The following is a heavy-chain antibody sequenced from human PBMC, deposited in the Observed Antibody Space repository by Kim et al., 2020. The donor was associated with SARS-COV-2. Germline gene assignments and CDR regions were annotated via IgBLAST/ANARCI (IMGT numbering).Heavy chain of an antibody. V-gene: IGHV4-39*01. CDR3: ARRRTTYGDLIDAFDI. CDR1: GGSISSSSYY. J-gene: IGHJ3*02. D-gene: IGHD4-17*01. Sequence: SETLSLTCTVSGGSISSSSYYWGWIRQPPGKGLEWIGSIYYSGSTYYNPSLKSRVTISVDTSKNQFSLKLSSVTAADTAVYYCARRRTTYGDLIDAFDIWGQGTMVTVSS. CDR2: IYYSGST.